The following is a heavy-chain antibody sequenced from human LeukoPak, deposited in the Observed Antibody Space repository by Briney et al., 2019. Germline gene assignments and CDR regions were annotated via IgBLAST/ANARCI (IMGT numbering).Heavy chain of an antibody. Sequence: GGSLRLSCVVSGFSFSNSYMTWIRQTPGKGLESLAYISGSGSDIYYADSVKGRFTISRDNSKNTLYLQMNSLRAEDTAVYYCAKDNGWFGELLYSGIDYWGQGTLVTVSS. J-gene: IGHJ4*02. D-gene: IGHD3-10*01. CDR3: AKDNGWFGELLYSGIDY. CDR1: GFSFSNSY. V-gene: IGHV3-11*04. CDR2: ISGSGSDI.